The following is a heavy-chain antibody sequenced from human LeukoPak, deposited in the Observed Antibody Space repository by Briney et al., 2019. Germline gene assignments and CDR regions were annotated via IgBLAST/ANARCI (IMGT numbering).Heavy chain of an antibody. J-gene: IGHJ5*02. CDR2: IYHSGST. CDR1: GGSISSSSYY. D-gene: IGHD3-22*01. Sequence: SETLSLTCTVSGGSISSSSYYWGWIRQPPGRGLEWIGSIYHSGSTYYNPSLKSRVTISVDTSKNQFSLKLSSVTAADTAVYYCARESDYYDSSGSAWFDPWGQGTLVTVSS. CDR3: ARESDYYDSSGSAWFDP. V-gene: IGHV4-39*07.